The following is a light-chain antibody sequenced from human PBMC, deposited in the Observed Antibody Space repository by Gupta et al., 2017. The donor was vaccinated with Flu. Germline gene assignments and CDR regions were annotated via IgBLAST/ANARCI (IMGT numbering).Light chain of an antibody. CDR2: KAS. CDR3: QQYNSYPYT. J-gene: IGKJ2*01. CDR1: QSITIW. Sequence: GDRVTITCRASQSITIWLAWYQQRPGKAPNLLIYKASSLESGVPSRFSGSGSGTEFTLTISSLQPDDFATYYCQQYNSYPYTCGQGTKLEIK. V-gene: IGKV1-5*03.